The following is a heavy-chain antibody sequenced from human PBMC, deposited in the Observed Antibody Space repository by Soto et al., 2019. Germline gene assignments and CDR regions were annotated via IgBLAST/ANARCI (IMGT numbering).Heavy chain of an antibody. CDR2: INPNSGGT. V-gene: IGHV1-2*02. Sequence: QVQLVQSGAEVKKPGASVKVSCKASGYTFTGYYMHWVRQAPGQGLEWMGWINPNSGGTNYAQKFQGRVTMTRDMSISTAYMELSRLRSDDTAVYYCARDKITMVRGVKNWFDPWGQGTLVTVSS. J-gene: IGHJ5*02. CDR3: ARDKITMVRGVKNWFDP. D-gene: IGHD3-10*01. CDR1: GYTFTGYY.